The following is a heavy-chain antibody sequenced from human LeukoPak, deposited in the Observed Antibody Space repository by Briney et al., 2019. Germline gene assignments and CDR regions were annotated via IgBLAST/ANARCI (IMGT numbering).Heavy chain of an antibody. Sequence: SETLSLTCTVSGGSISSGGYYWSWIRQPAGKGLEWIGRIYTSGNTNYNPSLKSRATISVDTSKNQFSLKLSSVTAADTAVYYCARTSSSGLVGGYYFDYWGQGTLVTVSS. J-gene: IGHJ4*02. V-gene: IGHV4-61*02. CDR1: GGSISSGGYY. CDR2: IYTSGNT. CDR3: ARTSSSGLVGGYYFDY. D-gene: IGHD6-19*01.